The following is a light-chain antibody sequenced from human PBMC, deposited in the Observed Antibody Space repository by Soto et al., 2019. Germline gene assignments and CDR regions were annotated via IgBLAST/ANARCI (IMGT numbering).Light chain of an antibody. Sequence: EIQMTQSPSSLSASLGDRVTITCQASQDINDYSNWYQQKPGKAPRLLIYGASFLEVGVPSRFSGSGSGTHFTLTISSLPPEDVATYYCQQYDSLPYTFGQGTRLEIK. V-gene: IGKV1-33*01. CDR3: QQYDSLPYT. CDR2: GAS. J-gene: IGKJ2*01. CDR1: QDINDY.